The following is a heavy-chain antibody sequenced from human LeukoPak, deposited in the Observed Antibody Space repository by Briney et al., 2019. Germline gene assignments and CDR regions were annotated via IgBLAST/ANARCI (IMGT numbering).Heavy chain of an antibody. Sequence: PSETLSLTCTVPGGSISSYYWSWIRQPPGKGLEWIGYIYTSGSTNYNPSLKSRVTISVDTSKNQFSLKLSSVTAADTAVYYCARLIVGATSHKTYYYYMDVWGKGTTVTVSS. J-gene: IGHJ6*03. V-gene: IGHV4-4*09. CDR2: IYTSGST. D-gene: IGHD1-26*01. CDR1: GGSISSYY. CDR3: ARLIVGATSHKTYYYYMDV.